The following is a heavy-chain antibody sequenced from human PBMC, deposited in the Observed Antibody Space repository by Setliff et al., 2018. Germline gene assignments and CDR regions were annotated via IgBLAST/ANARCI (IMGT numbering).Heavy chain of an antibody. Sequence: TSATLSLTCTVSGGSMTSYYWSWIRQPAGKGLGWIGRICSSENTIGRICRGSNTHYNPSLQSRVTMSLDTSTNQFSLRLSSVTAADTAVYYCARTSRDGATYMDVWGKGTTVTVSS. CDR2: ICRGSNT. V-gene: IGHV4-4*07. J-gene: IGHJ6*03. CDR3: ARTSRDGATYMDV. D-gene: IGHD3-10*01. CDR1: GGSMTSYY.